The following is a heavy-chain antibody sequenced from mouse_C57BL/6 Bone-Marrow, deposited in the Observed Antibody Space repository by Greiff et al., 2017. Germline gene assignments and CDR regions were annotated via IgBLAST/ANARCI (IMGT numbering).Heavy chain of an antibody. CDR1: GYSITSGYD. CDR3: AKIYYYGTPYAMDY. Sequence: ESGPGLVKPSQSLSLTCSVTGYSITSGYDWKWIRQFPGNKLEWMGYISYDGSNNYNPSLKNRISITRDTSKNQFFLKLNSVTTEDTATYYCAKIYYYGTPYAMDYWGQGTSVTVSS. CDR2: ISYDGSN. V-gene: IGHV3-6*01. D-gene: IGHD1-1*01. J-gene: IGHJ4*01.